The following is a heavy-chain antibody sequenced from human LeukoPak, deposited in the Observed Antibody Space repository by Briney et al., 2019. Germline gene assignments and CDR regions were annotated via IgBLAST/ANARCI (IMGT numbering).Heavy chain of an antibody. Sequence: GGSLRHSCAASGVTFSTYGMHCVRQAPGKALEWVAVIWYDGSNEYYADSVKGRFTISRHNSKSTLYLQLNSLRAEDTAVYYCARDSIREGYNSDYFDYWGQRTLVTVSS. CDR3: ARDSIREGYNSDYFDY. CDR1: GVTFSTYG. CDR2: IWYDGSNE. V-gene: IGHV3-33*01. D-gene: IGHD5-24*01. J-gene: IGHJ4*02.